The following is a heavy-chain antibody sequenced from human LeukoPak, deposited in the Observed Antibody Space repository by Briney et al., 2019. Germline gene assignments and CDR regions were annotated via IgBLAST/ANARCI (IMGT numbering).Heavy chain of an antibody. CDR2: ISWNSGSI. V-gene: IGHV3-9*01. D-gene: IGHD6-13*01. Sequence: PGRSLRLSCAASGFTFDDYAMHWVRQAPGKGLEWVSGISWNSGSIGYADSVKGRFTISRDNAKNSLYLQMNSPRAEDTALYYCAKGNSSSWYCNFDYWGQGTLVTVSS. J-gene: IGHJ4*02. CDR1: GFTFDDYA. CDR3: AKGNSSSWYCNFDY.